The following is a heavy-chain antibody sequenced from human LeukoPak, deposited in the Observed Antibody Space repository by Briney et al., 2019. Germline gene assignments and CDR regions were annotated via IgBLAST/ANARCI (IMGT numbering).Heavy chain of an antibody. CDR3: AREGTTGTEHYYYYYHMDV. V-gene: IGHV1-2*02. Sequence: ASVKVSCKASGYTFTGYYMHWVRQAPGQGLEWMGWINPNSGGTNYAQKFQGRVTMTRDTSISTAYMELSRLRSDDTAVYYCAREGTTGTEHYYYYYHMDVWGKGTTVTVSS. CDR2: INPNSGGT. D-gene: IGHD1-1*01. CDR1: GYTFTGYY. J-gene: IGHJ6*03.